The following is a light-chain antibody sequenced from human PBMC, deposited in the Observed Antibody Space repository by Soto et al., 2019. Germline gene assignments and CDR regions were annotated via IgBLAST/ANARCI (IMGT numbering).Light chain of an antibody. Sequence: EIVLPQSPELLSLSPGDRSSLSCRASQSVTSDFLVWYQQKPGQAPRLLIYGASSRATGIPDRFSGSGSGTDFILTISRLEPEDFAVYYCQHYDNTPPSVTFGPGTKVDIK. CDR3: QHYDNTPPSVT. J-gene: IGKJ3*01. CDR2: GAS. V-gene: IGKV3-20*01. CDR1: QSVTSDF.